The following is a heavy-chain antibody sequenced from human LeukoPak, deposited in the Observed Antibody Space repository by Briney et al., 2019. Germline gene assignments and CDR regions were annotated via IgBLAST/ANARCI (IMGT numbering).Heavy chain of an antibody. J-gene: IGHJ4*02. V-gene: IGHV3-30*18. CDR1: GFTFSNYC. Sequence: GRSLRLSCEASGFTFSNYCMHWVRQAPGKGLEWVAVITNDGSNKYYADSVKGRLTISRDNSKNTLYLQMNSLRPEDTAVYYCAKDWGFRYASGSYCDYWGQGTQVTVSS. CDR3: AKDWGFRYASGSYCDY. CDR2: ITNDGSNK. D-gene: IGHD3-10*01.